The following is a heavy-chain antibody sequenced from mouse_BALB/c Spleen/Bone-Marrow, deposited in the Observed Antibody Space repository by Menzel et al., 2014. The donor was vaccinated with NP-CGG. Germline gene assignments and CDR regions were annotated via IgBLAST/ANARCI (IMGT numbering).Heavy chain of an antibody. J-gene: IGHJ3*01. D-gene: IGHD1-1*01. CDR3: ERLSYYGRFAY. CDR1: GFDFSRYW. Sequence: EVQGVESGGGLVQPGGSLKLSCAASGFDFSRYWMSWVRQAPGKGLEWIGGINPDSSTISYTPSLKDKFIISRDNAKNTLYLQMSKVRSEDTALYYCERLSYYGRFAYWGQGTLVTVSA. CDR2: INPDSSTI. V-gene: IGHV4-1*02.